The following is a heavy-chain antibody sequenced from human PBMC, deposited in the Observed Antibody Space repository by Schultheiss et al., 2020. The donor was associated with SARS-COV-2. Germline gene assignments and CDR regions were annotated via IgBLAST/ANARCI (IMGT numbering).Heavy chain of an antibody. J-gene: IGHJ4*02. CDR2: IYSCGST. Sequence: GGSLRLSCAASGFTVSSNYMSWVRQAPGKGLEWVSVIYSCGSTYYADSVKGRFTISRDNSKNTLYLQMNSLRAEDTAVYYCAKDEVTGTIGKCYYWGQGTLVTVSS. V-gene: IGHV3-53*01. CDR1: GFTVSSNY. D-gene: IGHD1-7*01. CDR3: AKDEVTGTIGKCYY.